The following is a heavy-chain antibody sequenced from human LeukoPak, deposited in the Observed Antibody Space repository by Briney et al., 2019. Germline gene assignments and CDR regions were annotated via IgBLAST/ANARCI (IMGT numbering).Heavy chain of an antibody. V-gene: IGHV4-59*12. D-gene: IGHD4-17*01. CDR3: ARSLVGDYVLA. CDR2: IYYSGST. Sequence: PSETLSLTCTVSGVSMSSYFWSWIRQPPGKGLEWIGYIYYSGSTNYNPSLKSRVTISVDTSKNQFSLKLSSVTAADTAVYYCARSLVGDYVLAWGQGTLVTVSS. J-gene: IGHJ5*02. CDR1: GVSMSSYF.